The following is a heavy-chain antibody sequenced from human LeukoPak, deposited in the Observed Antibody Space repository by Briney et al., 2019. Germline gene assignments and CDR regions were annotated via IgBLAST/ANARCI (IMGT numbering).Heavy chain of an antibody. CDR3: ASTGITYYYDSSGPYFDY. D-gene: IGHD3-22*01. J-gene: IGHJ4*02. CDR2: IYYSGST. CDR1: GGSISSHY. V-gene: IGHV4-59*08. Sequence: SETLSLTCTVSGGSISSHYWSWIRQPPGKGLEWIGYIYYSGSTNYNPSLKSRVTISVDTSKNQFSLKLSSVTAADTAVYYCASTGITYYYDSSGPYFDYWGQGTLVTVSS.